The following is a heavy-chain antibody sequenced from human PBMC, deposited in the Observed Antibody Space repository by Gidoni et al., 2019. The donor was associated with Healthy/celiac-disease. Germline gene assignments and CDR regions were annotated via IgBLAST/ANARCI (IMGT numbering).Heavy chain of an antibody. D-gene: IGHD2-21*02. V-gene: IGHV2-26*01. Sequence: VTLQESGPVLVNPTETLTLTCTVSGFSLSNARMGVSWSRQPPGTALEWLAHICSNDEKSYSTSLKSRLTIAKDTSKSQLVLTLTNMDPVDTATYDCARPTSCDCYGGICAFDIWGQGTMVTVSS. CDR3: ARPTSCDCYGGICAFDI. CDR2: ICSNDEK. J-gene: IGHJ3*02. CDR1: GFSLSNARMG.